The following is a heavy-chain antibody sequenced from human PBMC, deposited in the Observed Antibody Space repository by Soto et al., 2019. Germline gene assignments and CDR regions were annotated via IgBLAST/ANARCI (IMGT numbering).Heavy chain of an antibody. CDR2: IYTSGST. Sequence: QVQLQESGPGLVKPSETLSLTCTVSGGSISSYYWSWIRQPAGKGLEWIGRIYTSGSTNYNPSLKSRVTMSVDTSKNQFSLKRSSVTAADTAVYYCARGWGELHDPRFGWFDPWGQGTLVTVSS. V-gene: IGHV4-4*07. D-gene: IGHD1-26*01. CDR1: GGSISSYY. CDR3: ARGWGELHDPRFGWFDP. J-gene: IGHJ5*02.